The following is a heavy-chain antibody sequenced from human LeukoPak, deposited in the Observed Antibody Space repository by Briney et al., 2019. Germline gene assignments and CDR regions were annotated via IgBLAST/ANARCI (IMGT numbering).Heavy chain of an antibody. J-gene: IGHJ4*02. CDR3: AKDLPSQRITIFGVLGGDFDY. D-gene: IGHD3-3*01. CDR1: GFTFSSYG. V-gene: IGHV3-30*02. CDR2: IRYNGGNE. Sequence: AGGSLRLSCAASGFTFSSYGMHWVRQAPGKGLEWVAFIRYNGGNEYYADSVKGRFTISRDNSKNTLYLQMNSLRAEDTAVYYCAKDLPSQRITIFGVLGGDFDYWGQGTLVTVSS.